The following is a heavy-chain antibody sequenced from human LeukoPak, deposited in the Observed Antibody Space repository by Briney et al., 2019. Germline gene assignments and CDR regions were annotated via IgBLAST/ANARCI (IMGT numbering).Heavy chain of an antibody. D-gene: IGHD2-2*03. V-gene: IGHV3-30*03. Sequence: GGSLRLSCAASGSTFSSDAMHWVRQAPGKGLEWVAVISDDGSKKYGDSVKGRFTISRDNARNTLHLQMNGLRPDDTAVYYCARDPLDISRWANAFDIWGQGTLVTVSS. CDR3: ARDPLDISRWANAFDI. CDR1: GSTFSSDA. J-gene: IGHJ3*02. CDR2: ISDDGSKK.